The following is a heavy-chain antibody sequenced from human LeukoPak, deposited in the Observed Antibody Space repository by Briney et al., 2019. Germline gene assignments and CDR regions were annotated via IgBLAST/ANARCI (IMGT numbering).Heavy chain of an antibody. CDR2: ITGSGSYI. V-gene: IGHV3-21*01. J-gene: IGHJ4*02. Sequence: GGSLRLSCAGSGFTFSSYGMSWVRQAPGKGLEWVSSITGSGSYISYADSMKGRFTISRDNAKNSLYLQMNSLRAEDTAIYYCARGLTTGFDYWGQGTMVTVSS. D-gene: IGHD1-1*01. CDR3: ARGLTTGFDY. CDR1: GFTFSSYG.